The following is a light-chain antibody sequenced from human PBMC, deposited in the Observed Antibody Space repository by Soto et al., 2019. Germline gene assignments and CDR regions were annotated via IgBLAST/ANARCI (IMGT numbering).Light chain of an antibody. Sequence: EIVLTQSPATLSLSPGERATLSCRASQSVGTYLAWYQQKPGQAPRLLIYDASNRATGIPARFSGSGSGTDFTLTISGLEPEDFAVYHCQQRTNWPPLTFGGGTKVEIK. CDR1: QSVGTY. CDR2: DAS. V-gene: IGKV3-11*01. CDR3: QQRTNWPPLT. J-gene: IGKJ4*01.